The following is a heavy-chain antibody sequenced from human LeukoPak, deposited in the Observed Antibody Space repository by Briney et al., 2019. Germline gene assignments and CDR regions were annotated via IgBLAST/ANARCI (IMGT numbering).Heavy chain of an antibody. J-gene: IGHJ4*02. D-gene: IGHD2-2*01. CDR2: ISSSSSYI. Sequence: GGSLRLSCAASGFTFSTYSMNWVRQAPGKGLGWASSISSSSSYIYYADSVKGRFTISRDNAKNSLYLQMNSLRAEDTAVYYCARVPYCSSTSCLSPGGYWGQGTLVTVSS. CDR3: ARVPYCSSTSCLSPGGY. CDR1: GFTFSTYS. V-gene: IGHV3-21*01.